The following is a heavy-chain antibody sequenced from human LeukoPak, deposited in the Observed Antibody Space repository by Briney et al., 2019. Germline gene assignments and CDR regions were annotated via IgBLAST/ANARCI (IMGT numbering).Heavy chain of an antibody. Sequence: GASVKVSCKASGYTFTSYAMNWVRQAPGQGLEWMGWINTNTGNPTYAQGFTGRFVFSLDTSVSTAYLQISSLKAEDTAAYYCARAEYSRNHDAFDIWGQGTMVTVSS. CDR3: ARAEYSRNHDAFDI. V-gene: IGHV7-4-1*02. D-gene: IGHD6-6*01. CDR2: INTNTGNP. CDR1: GYTFTSYA. J-gene: IGHJ3*02.